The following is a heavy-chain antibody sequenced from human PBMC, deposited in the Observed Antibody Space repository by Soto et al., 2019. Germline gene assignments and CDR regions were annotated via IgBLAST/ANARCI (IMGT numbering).Heavy chain of an antibody. CDR2: IYYSGST. CDR1: GGSISSFY. CDR3: ARAVTIFGVVTHVDY. Sequence: PSETLSLTCTVSGGSISSFYWSWIRQPPGKGLEWIGYIYYSGSTNYNPSLKSRVTISVDTSKNQFSLKLSSVTAADTAVYYCARAVTIFGVVTHVDYWGQGTLVTVSS. V-gene: IGHV4-59*01. J-gene: IGHJ4*02. D-gene: IGHD3-3*01.